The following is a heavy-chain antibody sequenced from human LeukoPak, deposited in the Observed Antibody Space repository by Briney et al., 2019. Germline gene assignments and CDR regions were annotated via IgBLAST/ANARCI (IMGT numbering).Heavy chain of an antibody. CDR2: ISSSGSTI. Sequence: GGYLRRSCAASGFTFSDYYMSWIRHAPGKGLEWVSYISSSGSTIYYADSVKGRFTISRDNAKNSLYLQMNSLRAEDTAVYYCARVSYSSSWYYYYYYMDVWGKGTTVTVSS. CDR3: ARVSYSSSWYYYYYYMDV. J-gene: IGHJ6*03. D-gene: IGHD6-13*01. V-gene: IGHV3-11*01. CDR1: GFTFSDYY.